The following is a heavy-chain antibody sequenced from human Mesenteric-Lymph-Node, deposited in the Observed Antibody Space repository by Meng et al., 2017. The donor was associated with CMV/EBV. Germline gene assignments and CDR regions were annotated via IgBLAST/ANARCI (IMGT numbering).Heavy chain of an antibody. Sequence: GESLKISCAGSGFTFNNYAMNWVRQAPGKGLEWVSVIYSGGSTYYADSVKGRFTISRDNSKNTLYLQMNSLRAEDTAVYYCARPLKLHMGMDVWGQGTTVTVSS. CDR1: GFTFNNYA. CDR3: ARPLKLHMGMDV. CDR2: IYSGGST. D-gene: IGHD2-8*01. J-gene: IGHJ6*02. V-gene: IGHV3-66*02.